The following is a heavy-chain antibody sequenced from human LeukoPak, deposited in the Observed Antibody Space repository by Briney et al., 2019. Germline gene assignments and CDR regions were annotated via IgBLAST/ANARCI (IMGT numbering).Heavy chain of an antibody. CDR3: ARVSQTYTARSSGFGMDV. CDR1: GFTFSNSA. J-gene: IGHJ6*02. V-gene: IGHV3-30-3*01. CDR2: ISYDGNNK. Sequence: PGGSLRLSPAASGFTFSNSAMHWVRQAPGKGLEWVALISYDGNNKYYADSVKGRFTISRDNYKNTLYLQMHSLRAEDTAVYYCARVSQTYTARSSGFGMDVWGQGTMVTVSS. D-gene: IGHD5-18*01.